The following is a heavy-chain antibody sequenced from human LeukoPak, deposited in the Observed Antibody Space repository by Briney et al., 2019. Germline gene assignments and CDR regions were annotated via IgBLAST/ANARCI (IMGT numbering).Heavy chain of an antibody. CDR3: ARGLESSGWYGMDV. D-gene: IGHD6-19*01. CDR1: GYTFSRYY. J-gene: IGHJ6*02. Sequence: ASVKVSCKTSGYTFSRYYIHWVRQAPGQGLEWMGIINTSGATTRYGQKFKGRVTATRDTSTSTVYMEMSSLNSEDTAVYYCARGLESSGWYGMDVWGQGTTIIASS. CDR2: INTSGATT. V-gene: IGHV1-46*01.